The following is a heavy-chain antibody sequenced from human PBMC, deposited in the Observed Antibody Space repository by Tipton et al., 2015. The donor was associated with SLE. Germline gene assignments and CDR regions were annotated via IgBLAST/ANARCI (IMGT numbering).Heavy chain of an antibody. CDR2: IYTSGST. D-gene: IGHD2-8*01. CDR3: ASLYCTNGVCVDY. V-gene: IGHV4-4*07. J-gene: IGHJ4*02. Sequence: TLSLTCTVSGGSISSYYWSWIRQPAGEGLEWIGRIYTSGSTNYNPSLKSRVTISVDTSKNQFSLKLSSVTAADTAVYYCASLYCTNGVCVDYWGQGTLVTVSS. CDR1: GGSISSYY.